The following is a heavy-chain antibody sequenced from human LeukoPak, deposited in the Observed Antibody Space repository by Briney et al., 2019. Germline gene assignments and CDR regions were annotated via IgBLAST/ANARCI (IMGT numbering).Heavy chain of an antibody. CDR2: IYPGDSDT. V-gene: IGHV5-51*01. Sequence: GESLKISCQGSGYSFTSYWIGWVRQMPGKGLEWMGIIYPGDSDTRYSPSFQGQVTISADKSISTAYLQWSSLKASDTAMYYCARQSNIELLPLLSWGQGTLVTVSS. D-gene: IGHD1-26*01. CDR1: GYSFTSYW. CDR3: ARQSNIELLPLLS. J-gene: IGHJ4*02.